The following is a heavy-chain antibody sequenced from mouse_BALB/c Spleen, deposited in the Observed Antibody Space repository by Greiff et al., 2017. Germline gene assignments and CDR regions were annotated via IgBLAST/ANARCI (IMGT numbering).Heavy chain of an antibody. Sequence: DVQLVESGGGLVQPGGSMKLSCVASGFTFSNYWMNWVRQSPEKGLEWVAEIRLKSNNYATHYAESVKGRFTISRDDSKSSVYLQMNNLRAEDTGIYYCTRNYYGLDYWGQGTTLTVSS. CDR2: IRLKSNNYAT. J-gene: IGHJ2*01. CDR1: GFTFSNYW. V-gene: IGHV6-6*02. D-gene: IGHD1-2*01. CDR3: TRNYYGLDY.